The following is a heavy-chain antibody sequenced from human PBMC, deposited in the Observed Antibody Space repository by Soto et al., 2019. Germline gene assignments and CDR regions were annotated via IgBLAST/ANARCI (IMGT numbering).Heavy chain of an antibody. CDR3: ARDRRGSSWYKGVDWFDP. V-gene: IGHV1-18*04. CDR1: GYTFTSYG. J-gene: IGHJ5*02. D-gene: IGHD6-13*01. CDR2: ISAYNGNT. Sequence: ASVKVSCKASGYTFTSYGISWVRQAPGQGLEWMGWISAYNGNTNYAQKLQGRVTMTTDTSTSTAYMELRSLRPDDTAVYYCARDRRGSSWYKGVDWFDPWGQGTLVTVSS.